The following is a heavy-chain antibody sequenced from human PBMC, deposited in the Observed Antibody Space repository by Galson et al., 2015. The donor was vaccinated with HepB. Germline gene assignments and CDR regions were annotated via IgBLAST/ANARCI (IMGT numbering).Heavy chain of an antibody. V-gene: IGHV3-33*01. CDR3: ARDHGYCSSTSCYVLLYYFDY. Sequence: SLRLSCAASGFTFSIYGMHWVRQAPGKGLEWVAVIWYDGSNKYYADSVKGRFTISRDNSKNTLYLQMNSLRAEDTAVYYCARDHGYCSSTSCYVLLYYFDYWGQGTLVTVSS. CDR2: IWYDGSNK. D-gene: IGHD2-2*01. J-gene: IGHJ4*02. CDR1: GFTFSIYG.